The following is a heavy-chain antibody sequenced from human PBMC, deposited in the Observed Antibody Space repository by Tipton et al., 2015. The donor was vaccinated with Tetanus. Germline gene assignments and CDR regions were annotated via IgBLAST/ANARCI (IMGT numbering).Heavy chain of an antibody. J-gene: IGHJ4*02. D-gene: IGHD3-22*01. CDR2: ISWNSGSI. V-gene: IGHV3-9*01. CDR1: GFTFDDYA. CDR3: AKDKSEFTDSSGYRGPFDY. Sequence: SLRLSCAASGFTFDDYAVHWVRQAPGKGLEWVSGISWNSGSIGYADSVKGRFTISRDNAKNSLYLQMNSLRAEDTALYYCAKDKSEFTDSSGYRGPFDYWGQGTLVTVSS.